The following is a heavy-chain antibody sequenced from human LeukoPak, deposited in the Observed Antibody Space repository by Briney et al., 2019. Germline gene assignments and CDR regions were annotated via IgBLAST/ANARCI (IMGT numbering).Heavy chain of an antibody. Sequence: SETLSLTCAVYGGSFSGYYWSWIRQPPGKGLEWIGEINHSGSTYYNPSLKSRVTISVDRSKNQFSLKLSSVTAADTAVYYCARVVGYCSGGSCYFDYWGQGTLVTVSS. D-gene: IGHD2-15*01. CDR1: GGSFSGYY. CDR2: INHSGST. CDR3: ARVVGYCSGGSCYFDY. V-gene: IGHV4-34*01. J-gene: IGHJ4*02.